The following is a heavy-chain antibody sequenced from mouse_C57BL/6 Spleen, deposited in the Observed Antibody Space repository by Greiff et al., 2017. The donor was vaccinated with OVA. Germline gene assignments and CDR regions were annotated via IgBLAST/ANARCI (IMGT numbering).Heavy chain of an antibody. CDR3: ARDSAVVPFDY. V-gene: IGHV3-6*01. Sequence: VQLKESGPGLVKPSQSLSLTCSVTGYSITSGYYWNWIRQFPGNKLEWMGYISYDGSNNYNPSLKNRISITRDTSKNQFFLKLNSVTTEDTATYYCARDSAVVPFDYWGQGTNLTVSS. J-gene: IGHJ2*01. CDR1: GYSITSGYY. D-gene: IGHD1-1*01. CDR2: ISYDGSN.